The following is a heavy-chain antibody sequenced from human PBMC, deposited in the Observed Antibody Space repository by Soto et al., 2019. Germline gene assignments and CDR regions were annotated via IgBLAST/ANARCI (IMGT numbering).Heavy chain of an antibody. CDR1: GFTFSSYE. Sequence: DVQLAESGGGLVQPGGSLRLSCAASGFTFSSYEMNWVRQAPGKGLEWVVYISSNGGNIYYADSVRGRFTISRDNAENSLHLQMNSLTAEDMAVYYCARSQTTRGFDIWGQGTMVIVSS. V-gene: IGHV3-48*03. J-gene: IGHJ3*02. CDR3: ARSQTTRGFDI. D-gene: IGHD1-1*01. CDR2: ISSNGGNI.